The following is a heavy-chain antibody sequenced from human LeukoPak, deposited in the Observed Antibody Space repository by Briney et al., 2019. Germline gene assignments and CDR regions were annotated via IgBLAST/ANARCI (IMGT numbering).Heavy chain of an antibody. D-gene: IGHD5-18*01. J-gene: IGHJ4*02. CDR3: ARQSTTMDYYFDY. CDR2: MSYDGSNK. V-gene: IGHV3-30-3*01. Sequence: PGRSLRLSCAASGFTFASYAMHWVRQAPGKGLEWVAVMSYDGSNKYYADSVRGRFTISRDNSKNTLYLQMNSLRAEDTAVYYCARQSTTMDYYFDYWGQGTLVTVSS. CDR1: GFTFASYA.